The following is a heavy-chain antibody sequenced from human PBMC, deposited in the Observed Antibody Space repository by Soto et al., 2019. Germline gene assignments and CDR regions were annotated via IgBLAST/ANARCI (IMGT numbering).Heavy chain of an antibody. Sequence: GASVKVSCKASGYTFTSYGISWVRQAPGQGLEWMGWISAYNGNTNYAQKLQGRVTMTTDTSTSTAYMELRSLRSDDTAVYYCARDLGYCSGGSCWNWFDPWGQGTLVTVSS. CDR2: ISAYNGNT. V-gene: IGHV1-18*01. CDR3: ARDLGYCSGGSCWNWFDP. CDR1: GYTFTSYG. J-gene: IGHJ5*02. D-gene: IGHD2-15*01.